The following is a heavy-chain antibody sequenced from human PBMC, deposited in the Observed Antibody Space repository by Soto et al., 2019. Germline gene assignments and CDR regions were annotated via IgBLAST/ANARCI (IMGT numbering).Heavy chain of an antibody. CDR3: ARAPSGYGSGSYSSPLDY. CDR2: IYYSGST. D-gene: IGHD3-10*01. Sequence: QVQLQESGPGLVKPSQTLSLTCTVSGGSISSGDYYWSWIRQPPGKGLEWIGYIYYSGSTYYNPSLKSRVTISVDTSKNQFSLKLSSVTAADTAVYYCARAPSGYGSGSYSSPLDYWGQGTLVTVSS. J-gene: IGHJ4*02. V-gene: IGHV4-30-4*01. CDR1: GGSISSGDYY.